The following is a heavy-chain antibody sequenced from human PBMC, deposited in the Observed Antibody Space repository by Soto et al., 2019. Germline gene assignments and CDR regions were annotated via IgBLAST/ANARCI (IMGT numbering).Heavy chain of an antibody. J-gene: IGHJ6*03. D-gene: IGHD3-3*01. CDR3: ARGRSVRFLEWSLSSYYYMDV. CDR1: GGSISSSDFY. CDR2: MYHSGTT. Sequence: SETLSLTCTVSGGSISSSDFYWGWLRQTPGKGLEFIGSMYHSGTTYYNPSLKSRVTISVDTSKNQFSLKLISVTAADTAVYYCARGRSVRFLEWSLSSYYYMDVWGKGTTVTVSS. V-gene: IGHV4-39*07.